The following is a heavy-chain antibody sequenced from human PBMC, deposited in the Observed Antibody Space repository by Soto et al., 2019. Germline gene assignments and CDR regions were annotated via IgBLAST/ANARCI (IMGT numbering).Heavy chain of an antibody. Sequence: EVQVLATGGGLIQPGGSLRLSCAASGFTVNSNYMSWVRQAPGEGLQWVSITNTGGTTYYADSVKGRFTVSRDNSKKTLYLQMNSLRAEDTAVYYCAKGDGSILAVWGQGTTVSVSS. CDR2: TNTGGTT. CDR3: AKGDGSILAV. V-gene: IGHV3-53*02. CDR1: GFTVNSNY. D-gene: IGHD1-26*01. J-gene: IGHJ6*02.